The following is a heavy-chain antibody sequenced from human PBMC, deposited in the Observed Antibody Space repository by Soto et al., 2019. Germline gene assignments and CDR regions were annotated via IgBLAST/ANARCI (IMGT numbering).Heavy chain of an antibody. J-gene: IGHJ3*02. CDR3: ARGGTVLLWFGAHDAFDI. V-gene: IGHV4-59*01. Sequence: SETLSLTCTVSGGSISSYYWSWIRQPPGKGLEWIGYIYYSGSTNYNPSLKSRVTISVDTSKNQFSLKLSSVTAADTAVYYCARGGTVLLWFGAHDAFDIWGQGTMVTVSS. D-gene: IGHD3-10*01. CDR1: GGSISSYY. CDR2: IYYSGST.